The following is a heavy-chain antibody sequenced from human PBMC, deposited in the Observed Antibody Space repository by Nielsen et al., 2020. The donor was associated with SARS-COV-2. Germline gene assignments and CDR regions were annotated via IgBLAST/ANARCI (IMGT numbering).Heavy chain of an antibody. CDR2: ISAYNGNT. V-gene: IGHV1-3*01. J-gene: IGHJ3*02. Sequence: WVRQAPGQGLEWMGWISAYNGNTKYSQKFQGRVTITRDTSASTAYMELSSLRSEDTAVYYCARDQGGYYGSGRPGAFDIWGQGTMVTVSS. D-gene: IGHD3-10*01. CDR3: ARDQGGYYGSGRPGAFDI.